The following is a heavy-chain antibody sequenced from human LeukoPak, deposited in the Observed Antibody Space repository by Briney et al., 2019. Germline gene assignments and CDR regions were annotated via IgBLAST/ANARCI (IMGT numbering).Heavy chain of an antibody. D-gene: IGHD6-13*01. Sequence: ASVKVSCKVSGYTLTELSMHWVRQAPGKGLEWMGGFDPEDGETIYAQKFQGRVTMTEDTFTDTAYMELSSLRSEDTAVYYCATPDLQIAAAGTYYFDYWGQGTLVTVSS. CDR2: FDPEDGET. J-gene: IGHJ4*02. V-gene: IGHV1-24*01. CDR3: ATPDLQIAAAGTYYFDY. CDR1: GYTLTELS.